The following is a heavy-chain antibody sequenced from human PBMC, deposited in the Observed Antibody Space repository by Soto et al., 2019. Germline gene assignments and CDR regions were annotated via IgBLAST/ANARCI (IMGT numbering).Heavy chain of an antibody. J-gene: IGHJ5*02. V-gene: IGHV1-69*13. Sequence: SVEFSCKDSRGTFSSYAIIWVRQAPGQGLEWMGGIIPIFGTANYAQKFQGRVTITADESTSTAYMELSSLRSEDTAVYYCARGGAIFGVLTLYDWFDPRGQGTLVTVSS. CDR3: ARGGAIFGVLTLYDWFDP. CDR1: RGTFSSYA. CDR2: IIPIFGTA. D-gene: IGHD3-3*01.